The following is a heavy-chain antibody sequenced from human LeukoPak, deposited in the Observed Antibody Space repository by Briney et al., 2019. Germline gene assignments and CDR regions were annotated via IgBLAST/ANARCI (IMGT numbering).Heavy chain of an antibody. Sequence: GGSLRLSCAASGFSLSDYWTNWVRQTPGKGPEWLANIKQDGSEKNYVESVNGRFIISRDNAKNSGYLQMNSLRAEDTAVYYCVGGRGFSGSLDYWGQGTLVTVSS. V-gene: IGHV3-7*01. CDR2: IKQDGSEK. D-gene: IGHD1-26*01. CDR3: VGGRGFSGSLDY. CDR1: GFSLSDYW. J-gene: IGHJ4*02.